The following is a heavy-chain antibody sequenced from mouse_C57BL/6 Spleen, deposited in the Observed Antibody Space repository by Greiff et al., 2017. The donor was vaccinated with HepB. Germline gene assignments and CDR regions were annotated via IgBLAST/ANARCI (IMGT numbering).Heavy chain of an antibody. CDR3: ARGDYYGSSYGEDAMDY. D-gene: IGHD1-1*01. CDR2: ISYDGSN. V-gene: IGHV3-6*01. Sequence: EVKLQESGPGLVKPSQSLSLTCSVTGYSITSGYYWNWIRQFPGNKLEWMGYISYDGSNNYNPSLKNRISITRDTSKNQFFLKLNSVTTEDTATYYCARGDYYGSSYGEDAMDYWGQGTSVTVSS. J-gene: IGHJ4*01. CDR1: GYSITSGYY.